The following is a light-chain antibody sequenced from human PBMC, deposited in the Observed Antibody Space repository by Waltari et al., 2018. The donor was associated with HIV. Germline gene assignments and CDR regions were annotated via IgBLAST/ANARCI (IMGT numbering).Light chain of an antibody. CDR1: QGISSY. J-gene: IGKJ5*01. CDR2: LAS. Sequence: IQLTQSPSFLSASIGDRVTITCRASQGISSYLAWYQQKPGKAPKLLVFLASTLQSGVPSRFSGSGSGTEFTLTISSLQPEDFATYYCQQLNSYPITFGQGTRLEIK. CDR3: QQLNSYPIT. V-gene: IGKV1-9*01.